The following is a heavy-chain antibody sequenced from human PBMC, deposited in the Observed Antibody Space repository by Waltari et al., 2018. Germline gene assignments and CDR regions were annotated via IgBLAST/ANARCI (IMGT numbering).Heavy chain of an antibody. CDR2: IYSVGRT. Sequence: EVQLLESGGGLVQPGGSLRLPCAASGFTFRSYAMSWVRQAPGEGLEWVSVIYSVGRTYYADAVKGRFTISRDKSKNTLYLQMNSLRAEDTAVYYCAAQYSSSSRELGRIWGQGTMVTVSS. J-gene: IGHJ3*02. D-gene: IGHD6-6*01. V-gene: IGHV3-23*03. CDR3: AAQYSSSSRELGRI. CDR1: GFTFRSYA.